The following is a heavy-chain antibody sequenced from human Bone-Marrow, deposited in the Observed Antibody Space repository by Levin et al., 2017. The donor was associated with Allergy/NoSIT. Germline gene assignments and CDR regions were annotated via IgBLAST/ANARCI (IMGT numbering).Heavy chain of an antibody. J-gene: IGHJ3*02. CDR1: GGSISSYY. D-gene: IGHD3-9*01. CDR3: ARSPPAYYDILTGDYEGDAFDI. V-gene: IGHV4-59*01. CDR2: IYYSGST. Sequence: SETLSLTCTVSGGSISSYYWSWIRQPPGKGLEWIGYIYYSGSTNYNPSLKSRVTISVDTSKNQFSLKLSSVTAADTAVYYCARSPPAYYDILTGDYEGDAFDIWGQGTMVTVSS.